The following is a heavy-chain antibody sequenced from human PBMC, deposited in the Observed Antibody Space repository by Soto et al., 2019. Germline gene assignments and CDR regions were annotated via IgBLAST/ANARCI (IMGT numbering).Heavy chain of an antibody. V-gene: IGHV1-18*01. CDR3: VRGRYGDY. Sequence: QVHLVQSGAEVKKPGASVKVSCKGSGYAFTTYGITWVRQAPGQGLEWMGWISAHNGNTNYAQQLQGRVTVTRDTSTSTAYMELRSLRSNDTAVYYCVRGRYGDYWGQGAVVTVSS. D-gene: IGHD1-1*01. CDR2: ISAHNGNT. CDR1: GYAFTTYG. J-gene: IGHJ4*02.